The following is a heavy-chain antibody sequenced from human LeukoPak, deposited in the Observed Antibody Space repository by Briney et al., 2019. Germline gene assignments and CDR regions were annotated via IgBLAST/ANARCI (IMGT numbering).Heavy chain of an antibody. CDR3: ARDPAAIPVYYDSSGYYSD. Sequence: GGSLRLSCAASGFTFSSYSMNWVRQAPGKGLEWVSSISSSSSYIYYADSVKGRFTISRDNAKNSLYLQMNSLRAEDTAVYYCARDPAAIPVYYDSSGYYSDWGQGTLVTVSS. D-gene: IGHD3-22*01. CDR2: ISSSSSYI. V-gene: IGHV3-21*01. J-gene: IGHJ4*02. CDR1: GFTFSSYS.